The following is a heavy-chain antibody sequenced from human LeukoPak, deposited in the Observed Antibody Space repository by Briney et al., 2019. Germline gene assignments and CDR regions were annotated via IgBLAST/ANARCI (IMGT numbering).Heavy chain of an antibody. Sequence: GGSLRLSCAVSGFTSSSFYMSWVRQAPGKGLEWVANIKQDGGKQYYVDSVKGRFTISRDNAKNSLSLQMDSLRAEDTAVYFCARAPRDSPYTLFDYWGEGTLVTVSS. CDR2: IKQDGGKQ. V-gene: IGHV3-7*01. J-gene: IGHJ4*02. D-gene: IGHD4-11*01. CDR1: GFTSSSFY. CDR3: ARAPRDSPYTLFDY.